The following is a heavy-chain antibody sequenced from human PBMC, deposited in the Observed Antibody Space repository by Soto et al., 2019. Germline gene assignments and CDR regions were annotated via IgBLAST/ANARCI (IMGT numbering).Heavy chain of an antibody. CDR2: IKQDENGK. Sequence: EVQLVESGGGLVQPGGSLRLSCEASGFTFSSRWMTWVRQCPGKGLEWVANIKQDENGKDYLDYVKGRFTISRDNAKTYLDLHMNSLRDEDTAVYSCAPHDGPVAAGLVLDFWGQGTLVTVSS. V-gene: IGHV3-7*02. CDR3: APHDGPVAAGLVLDF. CDR1: GFTFSSRW. D-gene: IGHD6-13*01. J-gene: IGHJ4*02.